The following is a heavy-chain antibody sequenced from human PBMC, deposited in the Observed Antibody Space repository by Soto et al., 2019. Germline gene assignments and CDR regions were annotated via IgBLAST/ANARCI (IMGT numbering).Heavy chain of an antibody. CDR3: AREGPETPSGLWFGELPYYYYGMDV. CDR2: INHSGSS. J-gene: IGHJ6*02. Sequence: SETLSLTCAVYGGSFSGYYWSCIRQPPGKGLEWIGEINHSGSSNYNPSLKRRVTISVGRSENQFSLKMSSVTAADTAVYYCAREGPETPSGLWFGELPYYYYGMDVWGQGTTVT. V-gene: IGHV4-34*01. D-gene: IGHD3-10*01. CDR1: GGSFSGYY.